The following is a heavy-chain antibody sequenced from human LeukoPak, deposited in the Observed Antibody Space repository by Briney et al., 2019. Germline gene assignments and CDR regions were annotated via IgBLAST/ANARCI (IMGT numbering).Heavy chain of an antibody. CDR2: INPNGGTT. Sequence: ASVKVSCKASGYTFTGYYMHWVRQAPGQGLEWMGAINPNGGTTSYAQKFQGRVTMTRDTSTSTFYMELSSLRSEDTAVYYCARGGTNLRGVIEYWGQGTLVTVSS. D-gene: IGHD3-10*01. CDR1: GYTFTGYY. J-gene: IGHJ4*02. V-gene: IGHV1-46*01. CDR3: ARGGTNLRGVIEY.